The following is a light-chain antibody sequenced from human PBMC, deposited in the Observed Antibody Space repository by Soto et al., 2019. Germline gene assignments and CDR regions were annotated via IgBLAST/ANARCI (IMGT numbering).Light chain of an antibody. J-gene: IGKJ2*01. CDR1: QSLTTRY. CDR3: QQYASSVVYT. CDR2: GAS. Sequence: IVLTQSPGTLSLSPGETATLSCRASQSLTTRYLAWYQQKPGQAPRLLIYGASNRATGTPDRFSGSGSGTDFTLTISSLEHEDFAVYFCQQYASSVVYTFGQGTKLEIK. V-gene: IGKV3-20*01.